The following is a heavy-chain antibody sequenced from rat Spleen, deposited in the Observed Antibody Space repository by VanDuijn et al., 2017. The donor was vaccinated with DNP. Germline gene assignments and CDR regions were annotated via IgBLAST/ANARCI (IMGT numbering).Heavy chain of an antibody. D-gene: IGHD1-11*01. Sequence: EVQLAESGGGLVQPGRSLKLSCAASGFTFSDYYMAWVRQAPTKGLEWVASISYDGGSTYYRDSVKGRFTISRDNAKSSLYLQMDSLRSEDTATYYCTTDQSEGIDYWGQGVMVTVSS. CDR3: TTDQSEGIDY. V-gene: IGHV5-20*01. J-gene: IGHJ2*01. CDR1: GFTFSDYY. CDR2: ISYDGGST.